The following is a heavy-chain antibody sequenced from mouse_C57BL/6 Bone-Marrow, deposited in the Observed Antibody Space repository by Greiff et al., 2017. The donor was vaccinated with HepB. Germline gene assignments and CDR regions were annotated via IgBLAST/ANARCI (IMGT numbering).Heavy chain of an antibody. CDR1: GFNIKDDY. V-gene: IGHV14-4*01. D-gene: IGHD2-1*01. CDR2: IDPENGDS. Sequence: VQLQQSGAELVRPGASVKLSCTASGFNIKDDYMHWVKQRPEQGLEGIGWIDPENGDSEYAAKFQGKATITADTASKTAYLQLSSLTSEDTAVYYCTNGNPYYYAMDYWGQGTSVTVSS. CDR3: TNGNPYYYAMDY. J-gene: IGHJ4*01.